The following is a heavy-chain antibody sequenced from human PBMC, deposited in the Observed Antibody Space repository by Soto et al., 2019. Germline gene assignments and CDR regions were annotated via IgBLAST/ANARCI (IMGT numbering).Heavy chain of an antibody. V-gene: IGHV4-59*01. Sequence: QVQLQESGPGLVKPSETLSLTCTVSGGSISSYYWSWIRQPPGKGLEWIGYLYYSRSTNYNPSHKSRVTISVDTSKNHFSLKLSSVTAADTAVYYCARSQLEDAFDIWGPGTMVTVSS. CDR3: ARSQLEDAFDI. J-gene: IGHJ3*02. CDR2: LYYSRST. D-gene: IGHD6-13*01. CDR1: GGSISSYY.